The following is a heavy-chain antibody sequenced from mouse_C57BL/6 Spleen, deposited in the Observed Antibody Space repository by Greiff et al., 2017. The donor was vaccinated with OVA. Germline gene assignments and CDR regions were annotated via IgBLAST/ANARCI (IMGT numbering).Heavy chain of an antibody. CDR2: IYPGSGNT. CDR3: ARSGPYYFAY. V-gene: IGHV1-84*01. J-gene: IGHJ2*01. CDR1: GYTFTDYY. Sequence: QVQLKESGPELVKPGASVKISCKASGYTFTDYYINWVKQRPGQGLEWIGWIYPGSGNTKYNEKFKGKATLTVDTSSSTAYLQLCSLISEDSAVYFCARSGPYYFAYWGQGTTLTVSS. D-gene: IGHD3-2*02.